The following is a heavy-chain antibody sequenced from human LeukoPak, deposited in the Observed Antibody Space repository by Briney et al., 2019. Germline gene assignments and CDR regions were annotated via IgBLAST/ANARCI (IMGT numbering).Heavy chain of an antibody. CDR2: ISAYNGNT. J-gene: IGHJ5*02. D-gene: IGHD1-26*01. CDR3: ATLGDFVAFTS. CDR1: VYTFTSYG. V-gene: IGHV1-18*01. Sequence: VASVTVSFMASVYTFTSYGISWVRQAPGQGLEWMGWISAYNGNTNYAQKLQGRVTMTTDTSTSTAYMELRSLRSDDTAVYYCATLGDFVAFTSWGQGTLVTVSS.